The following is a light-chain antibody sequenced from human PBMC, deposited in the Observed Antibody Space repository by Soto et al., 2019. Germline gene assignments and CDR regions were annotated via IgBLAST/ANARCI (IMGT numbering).Light chain of an antibody. Sequence: EIVMTQSPATLSVSPGERATLSCRASQSVSSNLAWYQQKPGQAPGLLIYGASTRATGIPARFSGSGSGTEFTLTISILQSEDFAVYYCQQYNNWPYTFGQGNKVDIK. CDR2: GAS. J-gene: IGKJ2*01. CDR1: QSVSSN. V-gene: IGKV3-15*01. CDR3: QQYNNWPYT.